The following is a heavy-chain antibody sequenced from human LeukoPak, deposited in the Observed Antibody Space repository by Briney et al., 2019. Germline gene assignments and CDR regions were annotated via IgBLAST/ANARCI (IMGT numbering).Heavy chain of an antibody. CDR2: ISSTGNTI. D-gene: IGHD6-19*01. V-gene: IGHV3-48*02. J-gene: IGHJ4*02. CDR1: GFAFSSYS. Sequence: PGGSLRLSCAASGFAFSSYSMNWVRQAPGKGLEWVSYISSTGNTIYYADSVKGRFTISRDNAKISLFLQMNSLKDEDTAVYYCARQYSSGWCTDYWGQGTLVTVSS. CDR3: ARQYSSGWCTDY.